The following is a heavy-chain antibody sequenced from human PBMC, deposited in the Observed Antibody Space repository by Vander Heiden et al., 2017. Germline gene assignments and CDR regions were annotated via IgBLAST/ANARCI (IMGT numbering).Heavy chain of an antibody. CDR3: AAFEFDY. V-gene: IGHV3-74*01. Sequence: EVQLQESGGGLVQPVGSLRLSCAGSGFTFSNYWMHWVRQAPGKGLVWVSRINRDGSSTSYADSVKGRFTISRDNAKNTLYLQMNSLRAEDTAVYYCAAFEFDYWGQGTLVTVSS. J-gene: IGHJ4*02. CDR1: GFTFSNYW. CDR2: INRDGSST.